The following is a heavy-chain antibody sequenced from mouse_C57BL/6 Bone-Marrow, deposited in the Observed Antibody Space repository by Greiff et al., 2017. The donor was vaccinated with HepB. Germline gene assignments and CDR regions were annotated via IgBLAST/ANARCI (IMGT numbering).Heavy chain of an antibody. Sequence: QVQLQQSGAELVRPGTSVKVSCKASGYAFTNYLIEWVKQRPGQGLEWIGVINPGSGGTNYNEKFKGKATLTADKSSSTAYMQLSSLTSEDSAVYFCARWGGNYVYYYAMDYWGQGTSVTVSS. CDR2: INPGSGGT. V-gene: IGHV1-54*01. J-gene: IGHJ4*01. CDR1: GYAFTNYL. CDR3: ARWGGNYVYYYAMDY. D-gene: IGHD2-1*01.